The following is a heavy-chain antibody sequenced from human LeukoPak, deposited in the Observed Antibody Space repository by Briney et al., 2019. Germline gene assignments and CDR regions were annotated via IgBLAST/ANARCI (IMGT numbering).Heavy chain of an antibody. CDR3: ASEVVTPVHFLDY. Sequence: GGSLRLSCAASGFTFSSYSMNWVRQAPGKGLEWVSSISSSSSYIYYADSVKGRFTISRDNAKNSLYLQMNGLRAEDTAVYYCASEVVTPVHFLDYWGQGTLVTVSS. CDR1: GFTFSSYS. J-gene: IGHJ4*02. CDR2: ISSSSSYI. V-gene: IGHV3-21*01. D-gene: IGHD4-23*01.